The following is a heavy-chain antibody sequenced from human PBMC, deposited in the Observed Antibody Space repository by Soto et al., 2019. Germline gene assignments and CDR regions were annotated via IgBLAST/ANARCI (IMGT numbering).Heavy chain of an antibody. D-gene: IGHD1-26*01. CDR3: ASLPRYSGTCHDI. CDR2: IFYSGST. V-gene: IGHV4-61*01. Sequence: QVQLQESGPGLVEPSETLSLTCTVSGASVRSTNDYWCWILQPPGKGLEWIGYIFYSGSTNYNPSPKTRLTISVDPSNNQFTLKLSSVTAADTAVYNSASLPRYSGTCHDIWGQGSLVADSS. J-gene: IGHJ4*02. CDR1: GASVRSTNDY.